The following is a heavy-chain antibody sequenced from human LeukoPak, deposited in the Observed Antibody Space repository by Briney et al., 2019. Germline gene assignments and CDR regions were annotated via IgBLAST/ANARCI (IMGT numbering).Heavy chain of an antibody. CDR2: IKSKAAGETK. Sequence: GGSLRLSCAASGFTFSSYWMHWVRQAPATGREWVGRIKSKAAGETKDYAPPVKGRFTISRDDSKSTVYSQMNSLQSEDAAVYYWTPNGDPYAMDVWGEGTTVTVSS. CDR3: TPNGDPYAMDV. D-gene: IGHD4-17*01. J-gene: IGHJ6*02. CDR1: GFTFSSYW. V-gene: IGHV3-15*07.